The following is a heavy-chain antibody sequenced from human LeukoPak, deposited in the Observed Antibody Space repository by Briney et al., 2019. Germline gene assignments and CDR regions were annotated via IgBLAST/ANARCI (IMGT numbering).Heavy chain of an antibody. D-gene: IGHD1-7*01. CDR2: IDGGGAT. J-gene: IGHJ4*02. CDR3: AGGPSSLELLKN. CDR1: GGSISNDDHY. Sequence: KTSETLSLTCNVSGGSISNDDHYWSWIRQPAGKGLEWIARIDGGGATNYNPSLKGRVKIRVDTSKNQFSLKVNAVTAADTAVYFCAGGPSSLELLKNWGLGTLVTVSS. V-gene: IGHV4-61*02.